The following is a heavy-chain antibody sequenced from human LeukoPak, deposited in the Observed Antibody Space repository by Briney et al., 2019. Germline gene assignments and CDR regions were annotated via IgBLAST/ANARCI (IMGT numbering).Heavy chain of an antibody. Sequence: GGSLRLSCAASGFTFSSYGMHWVRQAPGKGLEWVAVISYDGSNKYYADSVKGRVTISRDNSKNTLYLQMNSLRAEDTAVYYCAKPYSSSWYFFDYWGQGTLVTVSS. J-gene: IGHJ4*02. D-gene: IGHD6-13*01. CDR1: GFTFSSYG. CDR3: AKPYSSSWYFFDY. CDR2: ISYDGSNK. V-gene: IGHV3-30*18.